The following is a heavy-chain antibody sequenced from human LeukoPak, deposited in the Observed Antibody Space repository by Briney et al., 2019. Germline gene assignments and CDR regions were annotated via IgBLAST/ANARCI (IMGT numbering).Heavy chain of an antibody. J-gene: IGHJ4*02. D-gene: IGHD4-23*01. CDR2: IYYSGTT. V-gene: IGHV4-39*07. CDR3: ASGPGGSALFN. CDR1: GGSISSSSYY. Sequence: SETLPLTCTVSGGSISSSSYYWAWIRQPPGKGLEWVGSIYYSGTTYYNPSLKSRVTISVDTSKNQFSLKLTSVTAADTAVYYCASGPGGSALFNWGQGTLVTVSS.